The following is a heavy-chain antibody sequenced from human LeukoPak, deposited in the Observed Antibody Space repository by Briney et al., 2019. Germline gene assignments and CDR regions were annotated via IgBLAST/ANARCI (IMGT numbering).Heavy chain of an antibody. CDR2: ISPGDSDA. Sequence: GESLKISCKGSGYGFTTYYIAWVRQLPGKGLEWMGFISPGDSDARYSPSFEGQVTISADKSINTASLQWSSLKPSDTAMYYCARHYYFDYWGQGTLVTVPS. CDR1: GYGFTTYY. V-gene: IGHV5-51*01. J-gene: IGHJ4*02. CDR3: ARHYYFDY.